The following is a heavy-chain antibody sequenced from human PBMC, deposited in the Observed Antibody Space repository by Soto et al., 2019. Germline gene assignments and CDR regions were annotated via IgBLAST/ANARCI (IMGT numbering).Heavy chain of an antibody. CDR2: INHSGST. D-gene: IGHD3-22*01. V-gene: IGHV4-34*01. CDR3: ARCVSSGSFDY. Sequence: QVQLQQWGAGLLKPSETLSLTCAVYGGSFSGYYWSWIRQPPGKGLEWIGEINHSGSTNYNPSLKSRVTISVDTSKNQFSLKLSSVTAADTAVYYCARCVSSGSFDYWGQGTLVTVSS. J-gene: IGHJ4*02. CDR1: GGSFSGYY.